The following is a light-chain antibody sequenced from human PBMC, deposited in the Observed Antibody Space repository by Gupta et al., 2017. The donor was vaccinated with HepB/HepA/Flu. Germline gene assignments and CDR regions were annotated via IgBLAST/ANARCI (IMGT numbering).Light chain of an antibody. V-gene: IGLV4-69*01. J-gene: IGLJ2*01. CDR1: RGHSSYA. Sequence: QLVRTQSPSASASLGASVRPTCPLSRGHSSYAIALHQQQPEKGPRYLMKVNSDGSHNKGDGIPDRFSGSSSGAERYLTISSLQSEDEADDDCQSWGTGIHVVFGGGTKLTVL. CDR3: QSWGTGIHVV. CDR2: VNSDGSH.